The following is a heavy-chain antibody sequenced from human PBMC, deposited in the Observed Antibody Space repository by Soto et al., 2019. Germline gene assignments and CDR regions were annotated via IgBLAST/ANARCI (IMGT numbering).Heavy chain of an antibody. CDR3: ASKLRRYYYDSSGYYSDYYYGMDV. CDR1: GGTFSSYA. D-gene: IGHD3-22*01. Sequence: ASVKVSCKASGGTFSSYAISWVRQAPGQGLEWMGGIIPIFGTAHYAQKFQGRVTITADESTSTAYMELSSLRSEDTAVYYCASKLRRYYYDSSGYYSDYYYGMDVWGQGATVTVSS. CDR2: IIPIFGTA. V-gene: IGHV1-69*13. J-gene: IGHJ6*02.